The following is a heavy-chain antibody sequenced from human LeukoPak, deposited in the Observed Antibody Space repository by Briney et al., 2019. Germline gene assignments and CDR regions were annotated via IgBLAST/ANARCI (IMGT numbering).Heavy chain of an antibody. Sequence: PSETLSLTCTVSGASISSSSYYWAWIRQPPGKGLEWIGSMYYRGNTYYNASLTSRSTISADTSKNQLSLNLMSVTAADTAVYYCASDGSGSYSWDDWGQGTLVTVSS. J-gene: IGHJ4*02. V-gene: IGHV4-39*07. CDR1: GASISSSSYY. D-gene: IGHD1-26*01. CDR2: MYYRGNT. CDR3: ASDGSGSYSWDD.